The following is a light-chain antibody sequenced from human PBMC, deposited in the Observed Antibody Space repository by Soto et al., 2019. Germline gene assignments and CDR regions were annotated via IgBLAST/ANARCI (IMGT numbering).Light chain of an antibody. CDR3: QQSYSTPPT. Sequence: DIQMTQSPSSLSASVGDRVTITFRASQSISSYLNWYQQKPGKAPKLLIYAASSLQSGVPSRFSGSGSGTDFTLTISSLRPEDFATYYCQQSYSTPPTFGGGTKVDIK. J-gene: IGKJ4*01. V-gene: IGKV1-39*01. CDR1: QSISSY. CDR2: AAS.